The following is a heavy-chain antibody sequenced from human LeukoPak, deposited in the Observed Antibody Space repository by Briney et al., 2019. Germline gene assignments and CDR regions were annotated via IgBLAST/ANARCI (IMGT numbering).Heavy chain of an antibody. CDR1: GFTFSSYR. Sequence: PGGSLRLSCAASGFTFSSYRMNWVRQAPGKGLEWVSSISSSSYIYYADSVKGRFTISRDNAKNSLYLQMNSLRAEDTAVYYWSRDKYYYDSRMDYWGQGTLVTVSS. CDR3: SRDKYYYDSRMDY. J-gene: IGHJ4*02. D-gene: IGHD3-22*01. V-gene: IGHV3-21*01. CDR2: ISSSSYI.